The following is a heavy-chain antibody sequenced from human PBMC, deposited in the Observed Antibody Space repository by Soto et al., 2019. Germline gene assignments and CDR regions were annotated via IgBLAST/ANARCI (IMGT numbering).Heavy chain of an antibody. D-gene: IGHD4-17*01. J-gene: IGHJ3*02. CDR1: GYTFTSYY. Sequence: QVQLVQSGAEVKKPGASVKVTCKASGYTFTSYYMHWVRQAPGQGLEWMGIINPSGGSTSYAQKFQGRVTMTRDTSTSTVYMELTSLRSQDTAVYYCARVGRYGDKLSAFDIWGQGTMVTVSS. V-gene: IGHV1-46*01. CDR2: INPSGGST. CDR3: ARVGRYGDKLSAFDI.